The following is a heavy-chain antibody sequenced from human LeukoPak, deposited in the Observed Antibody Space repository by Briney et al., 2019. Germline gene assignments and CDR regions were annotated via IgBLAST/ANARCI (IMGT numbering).Heavy chain of an antibody. CDR3: EKERDTAMVKIDY. CDR2: IRYDGSNK. J-gene: IGHJ4*02. Sequence: GGSLRLSCAASGFTFSSYGMHWVRQAPGKGLEGVAFIRYDGSNKYYADCVKGRFTSSRDNSKNTLNLQMNSLRAEDTAVYCCEKERDTAMVKIDYWGQGTLVTVSS. V-gene: IGHV3-30*02. D-gene: IGHD5-18*01. CDR1: GFTFSSYG.